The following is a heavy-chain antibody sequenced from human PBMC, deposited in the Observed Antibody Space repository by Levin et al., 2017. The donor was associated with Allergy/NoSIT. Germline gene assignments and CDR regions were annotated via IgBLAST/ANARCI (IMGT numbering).Heavy chain of an antibody. V-gene: IGHV3-23*01. Sequence: LSLPCAASGFTFSSYAMSWVRQAPGKGLEWVSIIGGSGGNIFYADSLKGRFTISRDNSNNTLYLQMNSLRAEDTAVYYCAKDRYCSGGSCFSDLWGQGTLVTVSS. CDR3: AKDRYCSGGSCFSDL. J-gene: IGHJ5*02. CDR2: IGGSGGNI. CDR1: GFTFSSYA. D-gene: IGHD2-15*01.